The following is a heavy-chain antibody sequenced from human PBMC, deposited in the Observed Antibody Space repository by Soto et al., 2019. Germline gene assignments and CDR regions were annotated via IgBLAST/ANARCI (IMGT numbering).Heavy chain of an antibody. D-gene: IGHD3-10*01. V-gene: IGHV1-69*13. CDR2: IIPIFGTA. Sequence: GASVKVSCKASGGTFSSYAISWVRQAPGQGLEWMGGIIPIFGTANYAQKFQGRVTITADESTSTAYMELSSLRSEDTAVYYCARGPYYYGSGSYFHWFDPWGQGTLVTVSS. J-gene: IGHJ5*02. CDR1: GGTFSSYA. CDR3: ARGPYYYGSGSYFHWFDP.